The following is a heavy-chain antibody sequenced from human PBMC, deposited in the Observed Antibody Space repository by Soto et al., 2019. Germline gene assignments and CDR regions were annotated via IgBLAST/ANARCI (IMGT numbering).Heavy chain of an antibody. J-gene: IGHJ4*02. CDR3: ARDRRDGCAI. CDR2: IYSGGDI. V-gene: IGHV3-66*01. D-gene: IGHD2-8*01. CDR1: GFFVTNYY. Sequence: EVQVVESGGGLVQPGGSLRLSCAASGFFVTNYYMSWFRQAPGKGLEWVSVIYSGGDIYYADSVQGRFTTASDTSRNSLDLQTSSRSLVDTAFYYWARDRRDGCAIWCQGVVVTVSS.